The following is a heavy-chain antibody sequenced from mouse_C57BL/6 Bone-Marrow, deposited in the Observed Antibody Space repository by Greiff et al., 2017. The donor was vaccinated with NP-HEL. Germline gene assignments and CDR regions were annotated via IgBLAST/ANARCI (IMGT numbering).Heavy chain of an antibody. Sequence: VQLQQPGAELVKPGASVKMSCKASGYTFTSYWITWVKQRPGQGLEWIGDIYPGSGSTNYNEKFKSKATLTVDTSSSTADMQLSSLTSEDSAVYYCADSSGYDAMDYWGQGTSVTVSS. CDR3: ADSSGYDAMDY. J-gene: IGHJ4*01. CDR1: GYTFTSYW. D-gene: IGHD3-2*02. V-gene: IGHV1-55*01. CDR2: IYPGSGST.